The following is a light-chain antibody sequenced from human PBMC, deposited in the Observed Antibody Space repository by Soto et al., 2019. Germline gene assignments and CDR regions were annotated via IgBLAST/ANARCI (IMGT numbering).Light chain of an antibody. CDR2: WAS. V-gene: IGKV4-1*01. CDR1: QSVLYSSNNKNY. J-gene: IGKJ3*01. CDR3: QQYYSTPT. Sequence: DIVMTQSPDSLAVYLGERATINCKTRQSVLYSSNNKNYLAWYQQKPGQPPKLLIYWASTRESGVPDRFSGSGSGTDFTLTISSLQAEDVAVYYCQQYYSTPTFGPGTKVDIK.